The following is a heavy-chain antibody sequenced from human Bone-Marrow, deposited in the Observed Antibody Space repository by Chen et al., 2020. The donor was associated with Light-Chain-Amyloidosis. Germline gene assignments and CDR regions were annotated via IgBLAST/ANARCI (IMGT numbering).Heavy chain of an antibody. J-gene: IGHJ4*02. V-gene: IGHV3-7*01. D-gene: IGHD3-22*01. CDR1: SSTFASYW. CDR3: ARVMESSGYYRTFDY. CDR2: INQDGSEK. Sequence: EIQLVESGGGLVQPGGSLRLSCAASSSTFASYWMTGVRQAPGKGLEWVANINQDGSEKYYVDSVKGRFTISRDNAKNSLYLQMNSLRVEDTAVFYCARVMESSGYYRTFDYWGQGTLVTVSS.